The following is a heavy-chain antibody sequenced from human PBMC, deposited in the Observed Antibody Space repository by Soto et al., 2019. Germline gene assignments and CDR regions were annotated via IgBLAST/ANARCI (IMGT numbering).Heavy chain of an antibody. CDR1: GGSISSYY. J-gene: IGHJ4*02. V-gene: IGHV4-59*01. Sequence: PSETLSLTCTVSGGSISSYYWSWIRQPPGKGLEWIGYIYYSGSTNYNPSLKSRVTISVDTSKNQFSLKLSSVTAADTAVYYCARGVTTADDLYFDNWGQGTLVTVSS. CDR3: ARGVTTADDLYFDN. CDR2: IYYSGST. D-gene: IGHD2-21*02.